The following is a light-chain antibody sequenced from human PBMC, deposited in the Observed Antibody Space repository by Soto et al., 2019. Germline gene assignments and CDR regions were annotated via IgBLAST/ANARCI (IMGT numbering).Light chain of an antibody. J-gene: IGLJ2*01. CDR1: SSDIGAYHC. CDR3: FSYTTSDTVL. V-gene: IGLV2-14*01. Sequence: QSALTQAASVSGSPGQSITISCTGTSSDIGAYHCVSWYQQRPGKAPKLMIYAVNNRPSGISNRFSGSKSGNTASLTISGLRAEDEAVYYCFSYTTSDTVLFGGGTKLTVL. CDR2: AVN.